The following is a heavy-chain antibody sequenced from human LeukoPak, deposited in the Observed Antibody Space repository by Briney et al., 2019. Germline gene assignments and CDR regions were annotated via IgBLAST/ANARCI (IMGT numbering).Heavy chain of an antibody. V-gene: IGHV1-69*05. J-gene: IGHJ4*01. CDR3: GGKAGYCGGNSCYSIDY. Sequence: GASVKVSCKAFGGSFSSEAISWVRQAPGQGLEWMGGIIPIFGTANYAQKFQGRVTITTDESTSTAYMEVSSLRSEDTAVYYCGGKAGYCGGNSCYSIDYWGQGTLVTVSS. CDR2: IIPIFGTA. CDR1: GGSFSSEA. D-gene: IGHD2-15*01.